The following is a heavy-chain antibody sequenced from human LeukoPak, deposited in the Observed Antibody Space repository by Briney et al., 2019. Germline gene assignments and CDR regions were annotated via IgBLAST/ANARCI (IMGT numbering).Heavy chain of an antibody. D-gene: IGHD3-10*01. V-gene: IGHV4-39*01. CDR1: GGSLCSSSYY. CDR3: ARRDGFREF. J-gene: IGHJ4*02. Sequence: SETLSLTCTVSGGSLCSSSYYWGWIRQPPGKGLEWIGSIYYSGSTYYNPSLKSRVTISVDTSKNQFSLKLSSVTAADPAVYYCARRDGFREFWGPGTLVTASS. CDR2: IYYSGST.